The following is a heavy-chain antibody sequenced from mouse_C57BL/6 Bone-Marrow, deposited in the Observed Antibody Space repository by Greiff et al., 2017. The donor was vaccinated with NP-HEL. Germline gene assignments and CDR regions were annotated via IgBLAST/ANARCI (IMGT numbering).Heavy chain of an antibody. CDR1: GYAFSSSW. J-gene: IGHJ4*01. Sequence: VQLQQSGPELVKPGASVKISCKASGYAFSSSWMNWVKQRPGKGLEWIGRIYPGDGDTNYNGKFKGKAKMTADKSYSTAYMQLRRLTSEDSAVYFCERQISPDYYAMDYWGQGTSVTV. CDR2: IYPGDGDT. CDR3: ERQISPDYYAMDY. V-gene: IGHV1-82*01.